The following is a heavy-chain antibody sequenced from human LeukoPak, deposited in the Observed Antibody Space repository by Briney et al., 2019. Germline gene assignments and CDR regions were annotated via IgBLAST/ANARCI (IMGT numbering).Heavy chain of an antibody. CDR2: IHYSGST. CDR3: ARSPQGTATTANWLDP. D-gene: IGHD4-17*01. Sequence: PSETLSLTCTVSGGSISSSSYYWGWIRQPPGKGLEWIGSIHYSGSTNYNPSLKSRVTISVDTSKNQFSLKLSSVTAADTAVYYCARSPQGTATTANWLDPWGQGTLVTVSS. V-gene: IGHV4-39*07. J-gene: IGHJ5*02. CDR1: GGSISSSSYY.